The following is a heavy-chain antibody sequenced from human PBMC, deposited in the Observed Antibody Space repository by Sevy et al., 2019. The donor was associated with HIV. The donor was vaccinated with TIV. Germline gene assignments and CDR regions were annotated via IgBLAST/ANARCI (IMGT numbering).Heavy chain of an antibody. CDR2: IKQDGSEK. V-gene: IGHV3-7*01. J-gene: IGHJ3*02. CDR3: ARDCYYDSSGYYDAFDI. CDR1: GFTFSSYW. Sequence: GGSLRLSCAASGFTFSSYWMSWVRQAPGKGLEWVANIKQDGSEKYYVDSVKGRFTISRDNAKNSLYLQMNSLRAEDTAVYYCARDCYYDSSGYYDAFDIWGQWTMVTVSS. D-gene: IGHD3-22*01.